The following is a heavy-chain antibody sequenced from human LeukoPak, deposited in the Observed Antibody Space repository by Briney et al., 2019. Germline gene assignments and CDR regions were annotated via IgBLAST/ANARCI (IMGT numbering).Heavy chain of an antibody. Sequence: PSETLSLTCTVSGGSISSYCWSWIRQPPGKGLEYIGYVYYTGSTKYKPSLRSRVTMSADTSKNQFSLKLNSVTAADTAVYYCARWNAVITSLDYWGQGILVAVSS. V-gene: IGHV4-59*08. CDR1: GGSISSYC. CDR2: VYYTGST. J-gene: IGHJ4*02. D-gene: IGHD4-23*01. CDR3: ARWNAVITSLDY.